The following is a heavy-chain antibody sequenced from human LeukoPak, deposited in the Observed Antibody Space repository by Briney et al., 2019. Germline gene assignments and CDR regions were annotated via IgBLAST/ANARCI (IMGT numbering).Heavy chain of an antibody. Sequence: PSETLSLTCTVSGGSISSISYYWGWIRQPPGKGLEWIGGIYYSGSTYYNPSLKSRVTISVDTSKNQFSLKLSSVTAADTAVYYCARGMGYCSSTSCATFFDYWGQGTLVTVSS. V-gene: IGHV4-39*01. D-gene: IGHD2-2*01. CDR1: GGSISSISYY. J-gene: IGHJ4*02. CDR3: ARGMGYCSSTSCATFFDY. CDR2: IYYSGST.